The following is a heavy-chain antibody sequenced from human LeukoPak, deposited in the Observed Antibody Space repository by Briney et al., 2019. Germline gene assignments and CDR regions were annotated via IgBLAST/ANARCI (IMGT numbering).Heavy chain of an antibody. D-gene: IGHD3-10*01. CDR1: GGSISSYY. CDR3: ARRMVVDSGRNYYYYGMDV. CDR2: IYYSGSA. J-gene: IGHJ6*04. Sequence: SETLSLTCTVSGGSISSYYWSWIRQPPGKGLEWIGYIYYSGSANYNPSLKSRVTISVDTSKNQFSLKLSSVTAADTAVYYCARRMVVDSGRNYYYYGMDVCGKGTTVTVSS. V-gene: IGHV4-59*01.